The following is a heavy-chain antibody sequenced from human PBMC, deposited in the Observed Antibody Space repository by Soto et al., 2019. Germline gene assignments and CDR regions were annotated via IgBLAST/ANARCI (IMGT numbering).Heavy chain of an antibody. J-gene: IGHJ6*02. CDR2: ISSSGSTI. Sequence: GGSLRLSCAASGFTFSSYEVNWVRQAPGKGLEWVSYISSSGSTIYYADSVKGRFTISRDNAKNSLYLQMKSLRAEDTAVYYCAREAVITILGVVTDYGMDVWGQGTKVTVYS. CDR1: GFTFSSYE. D-gene: IGHD3-3*01. V-gene: IGHV3-48*03. CDR3: AREAVITILGVVTDYGMDV.